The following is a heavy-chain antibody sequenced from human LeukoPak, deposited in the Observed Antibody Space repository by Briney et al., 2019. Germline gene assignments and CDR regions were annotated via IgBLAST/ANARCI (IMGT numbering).Heavy chain of an antibody. Sequence: PGGSLRLFCVASGVTFSSYGMHWVRQAPGKGLEWVAFIRYDGSNKYYADSVKGRFTISRDNSKNTLYLQMNSLRAEDTAVYYCAKGRIAARPGAFDIWGQGTMVTVSS. CDR3: AKGRIAARPGAFDI. CDR2: IRYDGSNK. CDR1: GVTFSSYG. D-gene: IGHD6-6*01. V-gene: IGHV3-30*02. J-gene: IGHJ3*02.